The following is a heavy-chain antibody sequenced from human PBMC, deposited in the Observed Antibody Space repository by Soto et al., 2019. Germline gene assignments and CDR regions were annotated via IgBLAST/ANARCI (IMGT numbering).Heavy chain of an antibody. CDR1: GYTFTNYW. V-gene: IGHV5-51*01. Sequence: GESLKISCKGSGYTFTNYWIGWVRQMPGKGLEWMGIIYPGDSGTKCNPSFQGQVTISADKSITTTYLQWSSLKASDTAIYYCAASIFYYGMDVWGQGTTVTVSS. J-gene: IGHJ6*02. CDR3: AASIFYYGMDV. CDR2: IYPGDSGT.